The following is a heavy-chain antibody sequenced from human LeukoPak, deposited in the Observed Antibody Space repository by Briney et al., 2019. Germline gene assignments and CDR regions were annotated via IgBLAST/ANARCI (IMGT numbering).Heavy chain of an antibody. CDR2: ISASSGNT. CDR1: GSTFSSYA. Sequence: GGSLRLSCAASGSTFSSYAMSWVRQAPGKGLEWVSAISASSGNTYYADSVKGRFTISRDNSKNTLYLQMNSLRVEDTAVYYCAKSLTGYSPFDYWGQGTLVTVSS. V-gene: IGHV3-23*01. J-gene: IGHJ4*02. D-gene: IGHD3-9*01. CDR3: AKSLTGYSPFDY.